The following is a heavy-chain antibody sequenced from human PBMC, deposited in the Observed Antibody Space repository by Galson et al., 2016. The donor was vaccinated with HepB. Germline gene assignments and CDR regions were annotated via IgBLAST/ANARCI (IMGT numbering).Heavy chain of an antibody. CDR2: ISSSGSTM. D-gene: IGHD5-12*01. Sequence: SLRLSCAASGFTFSNAWMSWVRQAPGKGLEWVAYISSSGSTMSYADSVKGRFTISRDNAKNLLFLQMNNPRADDTAVYYCARDGLRIAVKYYFAMDVWGQGTTVTVSS. CDR1: GFTFSNAW. CDR3: ARDGLRIAVKYYFAMDV. V-gene: IGHV3-11*01. J-gene: IGHJ6*02.